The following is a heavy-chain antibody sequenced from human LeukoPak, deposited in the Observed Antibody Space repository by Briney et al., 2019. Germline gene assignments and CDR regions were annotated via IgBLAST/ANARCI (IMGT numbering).Heavy chain of an antibody. CDR1: GGTFSSYA. J-gene: IGHJ4*02. V-gene: IGHV1-69*06. D-gene: IGHD6-13*01. Sequence: SVKVSCKASGGTFSSYAISWVRQAPGQGLEWMGGIIPIFGTANYAQKFQGRVTITADKSTSTAYMELSSLRSEDTAVYYCAKSGSAIAAAGLFDYWGQGTLVTVSS. CDR3: AKSGSAIAAAGLFDY. CDR2: IIPIFGTA.